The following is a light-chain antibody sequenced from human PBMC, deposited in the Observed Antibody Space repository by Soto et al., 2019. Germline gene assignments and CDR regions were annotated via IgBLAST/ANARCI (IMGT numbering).Light chain of an antibody. CDR3: RSYAGSPNFFFC. V-gene: IGLV2-8*01. CDR1: SSDVGGYNY. Sequence: QSVLTQPPSASGSPGQSVTTSCTGTSSDVGGYNYVSWYQQHPGKAPKLMIYEDSKRPSGVPDRFSGSKSGDTASLTVSGLQAEDEADYYCRSYAGSPNFFFCLGTGTKVTVL. CDR2: EDS. J-gene: IGLJ1*01.